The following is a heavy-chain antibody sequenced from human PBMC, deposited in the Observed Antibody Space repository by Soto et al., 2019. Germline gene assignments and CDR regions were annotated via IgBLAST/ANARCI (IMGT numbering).Heavy chain of an antibody. J-gene: IGHJ5*02. D-gene: IGHD6-19*01. V-gene: IGHV1-24*01. CDR3: ATDSRYSSGYRGWFDP. CDR1: GYTLTELS. Sequence: ASVKVSCKVSGYTLTELSMHWVRQAPGKGLEWMGGFDPEDGETIYAQKFQGRVTMTEDTSTDTAYMELSSLRSEDTAVYYCATDSRYSSGYRGWFDPWGQGNLVTVSS. CDR2: FDPEDGET.